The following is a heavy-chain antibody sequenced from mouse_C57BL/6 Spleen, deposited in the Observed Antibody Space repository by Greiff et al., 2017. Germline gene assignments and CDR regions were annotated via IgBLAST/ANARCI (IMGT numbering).Heavy chain of an antibody. J-gene: IGHJ2*01. CDR3: ARTDSTTVVVDY. CDR2: IYPGDGDT. Sequence: VQLQQSGAELVKPGASVKISCKASGYAFSSYWMNWVKQRPGKGLEWIGQIYPGDGDTNYNGKFKGKATLTADKSSSTAYMQLSSLTAEDSAVYFCARTDSTTVVVDYWGQGTTLTVSS. V-gene: IGHV1-80*01. D-gene: IGHD1-1*01. CDR1: GYAFSSYW.